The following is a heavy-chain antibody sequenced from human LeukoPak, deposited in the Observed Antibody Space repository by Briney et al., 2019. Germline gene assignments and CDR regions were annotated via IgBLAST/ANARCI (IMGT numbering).Heavy chain of an antibody. CDR3: ARYSYGYWFDY. CDR2: IYYSGST. Sequence: SETLSLTCAVYGGSFSGYYWSWIRQPPGKGLEWIGSIYYSGSTYYNPSLKSRVTISVDTSKNQFSLKLSSVTAADTAVYYCARYSYGYWFDYWGQGTLVTVSS. D-gene: IGHD5-18*01. J-gene: IGHJ4*02. V-gene: IGHV4-34*01. CDR1: GGSFSGYY.